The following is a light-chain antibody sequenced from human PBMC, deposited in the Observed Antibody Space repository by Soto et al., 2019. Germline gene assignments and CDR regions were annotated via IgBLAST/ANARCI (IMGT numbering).Light chain of an antibody. CDR3: QQYRTYSSIT. CDR2: DAS. J-gene: IGKJ5*01. CDR1: QSISTW. V-gene: IGKV1-5*01. Sequence: DIQMTQSPSTLSASVGDRVTDTCRASQSISTWLGWYQQKPGKAPTLLIYDASSLKSGVPSRFSGSGSGTDFTLTISSLQPDDFATYYCQQYRTYSSITFGQGTRLEIK.